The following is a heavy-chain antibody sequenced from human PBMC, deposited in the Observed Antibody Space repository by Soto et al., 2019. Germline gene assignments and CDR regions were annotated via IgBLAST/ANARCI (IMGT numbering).Heavy chain of an antibody. CDR2: IKTNTEGGTT. Sequence: EVQLVESGGGFIYPGGSLRLSCAASGLTISNAWMNWVRQAPGKGLEWVGRIKTNTEGGTTDYAAAVKGRFTVSRHDSKNTLYLQMNSLKTEDPAVYYCTTGSVEGVWGQGATFTVSS. CDR3: TTGSVEGV. D-gene: IGHD2-15*01. V-gene: IGHV3-15*07. J-gene: IGHJ6*02. CDR1: GLTISNAW.